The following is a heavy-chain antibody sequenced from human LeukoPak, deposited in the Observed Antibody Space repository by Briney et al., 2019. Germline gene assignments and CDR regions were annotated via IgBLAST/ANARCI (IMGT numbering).Heavy chain of an antibody. CDR2: ISSSSSYI. CDR1: GFTFSSYS. Sequence: GGSLRLSCAASGFTFSSYSMNWVRQAPGKGLEWVSSISSSSSYIYYADSVKGRFTISRDNAKNSLYLQMNSLRAEDTAVYYCARDLKRRVYYDSSGSDDAFDIWGQGTMVTVSS. D-gene: IGHD3-22*01. J-gene: IGHJ3*02. CDR3: ARDLKRRVYYDSSGSDDAFDI. V-gene: IGHV3-21*01.